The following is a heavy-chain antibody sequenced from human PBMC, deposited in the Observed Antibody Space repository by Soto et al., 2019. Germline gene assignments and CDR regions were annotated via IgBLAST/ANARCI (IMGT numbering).Heavy chain of an antibody. J-gene: IGHJ6*02. CDR1: GYTFTSYY. CDR3: ARVRSSPYYYGMDV. CDR2: IIPIFGTA. D-gene: IGHD2-15*01. Sequence: ASVKVSCKASGYTFTSYYMHWVRQAPGQGLEWMGGIIPIFGTANYAQKFQGRVTITADESTSTAYMELSSLRSEDTAVYYCARVRSSPYYYGMDVWGQGTTVTVSS. V-gene: IGHV1-69*13.